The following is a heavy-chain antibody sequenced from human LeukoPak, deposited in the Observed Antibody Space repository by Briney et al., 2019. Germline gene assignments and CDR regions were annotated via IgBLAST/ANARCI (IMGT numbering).Heavy chain of an antibody. D-gene: IGHD2-2*01. Sequence: GGSLRLSCEASGFSFSSYSMSWVRQAPGKGLEWVSFISRDSNDIYHADSVKGRFTISGDNAKNSLYLQMNSLRAEDTAVYYCARDLPAAVDWGQGTQVTVSS. CDR3: ARDLPAAVD. CDR1: GFSFSSYS. CDR2: ISRDSNDI. J-gene: IGHJ4*02. V-gene: IGHV3-21*01.